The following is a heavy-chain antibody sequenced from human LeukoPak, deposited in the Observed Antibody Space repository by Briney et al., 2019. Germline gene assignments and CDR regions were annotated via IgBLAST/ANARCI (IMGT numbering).Heavy chain of an antibody. CDR1: GFTFSSYS. CDR2: ISSSSSTI. J-gene: IGHJ4*02. V-gene: IGHV3-48*01. CDR3: ARDRVSPTGEIDY. D-gene: IGHD3-16*01. Sequence: GGSLRLSCAASGFTFSSYSMNWVRQAPGKGLEWVSYISSSSSTIYYADSVKGRFTISRDNSKNTLYLQMNSLRAEDTAVYYCARDRVSPTGEIDYWGQGTLVTVSS.